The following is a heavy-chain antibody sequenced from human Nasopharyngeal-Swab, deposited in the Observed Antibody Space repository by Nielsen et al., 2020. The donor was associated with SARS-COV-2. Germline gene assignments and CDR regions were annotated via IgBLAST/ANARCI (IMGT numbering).Heavy chain of an antibody. V-gene: IGHV3-48*04. J-gene: IGHJ3*02. Sequence: GGSLRLSCAASGFTFSSYSMNWVRQAPGKGLEWVSYISSSGSTIYSADSVKGRFTISRDNAKNSLYLQMNSLRAEDTAVYYCARGLEGTYYNAFDIWGQGTMVTVSS. CDR1: GFTFSSYS. CDR2: ISSSGSTI. CDR3: ARGLEGTYYNAFDI. D-gene: IGHD3-10*01.